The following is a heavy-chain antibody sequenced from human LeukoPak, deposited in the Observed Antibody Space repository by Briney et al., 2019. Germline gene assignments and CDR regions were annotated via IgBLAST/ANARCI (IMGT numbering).Heavy chain of an antibody. J-gene: IGHJ4*02. D-gene: IGHD3-10*01. Sequence: PSETLSLTCTVSGGSISSSSYYWGWIRQPPGKGLEWIGSIYYSGSTYYNPSLKSRVTISVDTSKNQFSLKLSSVTAADTAVYYCARGRYPQNFMVRGVIISGYFDYWGQGTLVTVSS. V-gene: IGHV4-39*07. CDR2: IYYSGST. CDR1: GGSISSSSYY. CDR3: ARGRYPQNFMVRGVIISGYFDY.